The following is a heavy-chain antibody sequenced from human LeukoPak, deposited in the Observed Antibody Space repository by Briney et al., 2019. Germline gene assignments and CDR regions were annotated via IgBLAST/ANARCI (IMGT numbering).Heavy chain of an antibody. CDR2: INSDGSST. CDR1: GFTFSSYW. V-gene: IGHV3-74*01. J-gene: IGHJ4*02. D-gene: IGHD3-3*01. CDR3: ARVGADWSLDY. Sequence: GGSLRLSCAASGFTFSSYWMHWVRQAPGKGLVWVSRINSDGSSTSYADSVKGRFTISRDNAKNTLYLQMNSLRAEDTAVYYCARVGADWSLDYWGQGTLVTVSS.